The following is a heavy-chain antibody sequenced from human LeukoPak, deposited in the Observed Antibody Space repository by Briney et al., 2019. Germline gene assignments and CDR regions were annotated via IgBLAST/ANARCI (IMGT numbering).Heavy chain of an antibody. CDR3: TRDEGATVTTYRFDY. CDR2: IKHDGSDS. Sequence: PGGSLRLSCAASEFTFRNYYMSWVRQAPGKGLEWVGHIKHDGSDSSYVDSVKGRFTISRDNAKNSVYLQMSSLRAEDTAVYYCTRDEGATVTTYRFDYWGQGTLVIVSS. V-gene: IGHV3-7*01. D-gene: IGHD4-17*01. J-gene: IGHJ4*02. CDR1: EFTFRNYY.